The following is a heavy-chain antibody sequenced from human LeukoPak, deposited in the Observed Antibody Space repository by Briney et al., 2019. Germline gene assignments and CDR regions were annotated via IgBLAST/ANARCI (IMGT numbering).Heavy chain of an antibody. V-gene: IGHV3-66*01. CDR2: IYSGGST. CDR3: ARDTGYSSSWTFDY. D-gene: IGHD6-13*01. CDR1: GFTVSSNY. J-gene: IGHJ4*02. Sequence: GGSLRLSCAASGFTVSSNYMSWVRQAPGKGLEWVSVIYSGGSTYYADSVKGRFTISRGNSKNTLYLQMNSLRAEDTAVYYCARDTGYSSSWTFDYWGQGTLVTVSS.